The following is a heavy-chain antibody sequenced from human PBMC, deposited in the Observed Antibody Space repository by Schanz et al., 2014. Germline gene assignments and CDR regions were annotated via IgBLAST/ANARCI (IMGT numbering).Heavy chain of an antibody. V-gene: IGHV3-30*03. CDR2: ISTDGTKT. CDR3: TRDRGALINHNDALDL. CDR1: GFTFSVYW. D-gene: IGHD3-16*01. J-gene: IGHJ3*01. Sequence: QVQLVESGGGLVQPGGSLRLSCAASGFTFSVYWMHWVRQPPGKGLEKVAAISTDGTKTYYAASVRGRFTISRDNSKNTVYLQMNSLRSEDTAVYYCTRDRGALINHNDALDLWGQGTMVSVSS.